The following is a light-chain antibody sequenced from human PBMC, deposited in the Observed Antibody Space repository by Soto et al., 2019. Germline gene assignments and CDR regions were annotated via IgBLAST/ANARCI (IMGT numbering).Light chain of an antibody. CDR3: QQYYDTPLT. CDR2: WAS. CDR1: QSLLYSSNSRNY. V-gene: IGKV4-1*01. J-gene: IGKJ4*01. Sequence: DIVLTQSPDSLALSLGETATISCTSSQSLLYSSNSRNYLAWYQQKPRQPPKLLIYWASTRDSGVPGRYSGSGSETDFTLTISSLQDEDVAVYYCQQYYDTPLTFGGGTTVEIK.